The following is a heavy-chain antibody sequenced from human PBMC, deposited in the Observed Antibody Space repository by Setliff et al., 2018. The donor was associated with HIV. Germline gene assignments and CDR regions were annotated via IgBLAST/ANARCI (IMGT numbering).Heavy chain of an antibody. CDR1: GGSISSYY. V-gene: IGHV4-59*08. Sequence: PSETLSLTCTVSGGSISSYYWSWIRQPPGKGLEWIGYIYYSGSTNYNPSLKSRVTISVDTSKNQFSLKLSSVTAADTAVYYCARHVRAAAYNWFDPWGQGTLVTVS. CDR3: ARHVRAAAYNWFDP. CDR2: IYYSGST. J-gene: IGHJ5*02. D-gene: IGHD3-10*02.